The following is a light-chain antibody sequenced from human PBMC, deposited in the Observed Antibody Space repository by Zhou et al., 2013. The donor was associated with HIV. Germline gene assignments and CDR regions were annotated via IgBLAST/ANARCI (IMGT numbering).Light chain of an antibody. V-gene: IGKV3-20*01. CDR2: AAS. Sequence: EIVLTQSPGTLSLSPGERATLSCRASQSVSSNYLAWYQQKPGQAPRLLIYAASSRATGIPDRFSGSGSGTDFTLAISRLEPEDFAVYYCQQYGSSPYTFGQGPSWRS. CDR3: QQYGSSPYT. CDR1: QSVSSNY. J-gene: IGKJ2*01.